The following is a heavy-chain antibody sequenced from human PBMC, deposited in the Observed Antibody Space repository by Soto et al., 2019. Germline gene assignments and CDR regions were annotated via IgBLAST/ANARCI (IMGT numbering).Heavy chain of an antibody. J-gene: IGHJ3*02. CDR3: ARDLSPIYDILTGYYRGAQGDAFDI. Sequence: ASVKVSCKASGYTFTSYGISWVRQAPGQGLEWMGWISAYNGKTDYAQKLQGRVTMTTDTSTSTAYMELRSPRSDDTAVYYCARDLSPIYDILTGYYRGAQGDAFDIWGQGTMVTFSS. D-gene: IGHD3-9*01. CDR1: GYTFTSYG. V-gene: IGHV1-18*01. CDR2: ISAYNGKT.